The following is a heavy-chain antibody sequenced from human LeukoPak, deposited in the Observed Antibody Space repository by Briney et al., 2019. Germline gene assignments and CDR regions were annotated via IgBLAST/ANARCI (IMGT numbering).Heavy chain of an antibody. CDR3: ARERAYCSSTSCYTPQGDAFDI. V-gene: IGHV3-48*01. Sequence: PGGSLRLSCAASGFTFSSYTMNWVRQAPGKGLEWVSYISSSSGTIYYADSVKGRFTISRDNAKNSLYLQMNSLRAEDTAVYYCARERAYCSSTSCYTPQGDAFDIWGQGTMVTVSS. CDR1: GFTFSSYT. CDR2: ISSSSGTI. D-gene: IGHD2-2*02. J-gene: IGHJ3*02.